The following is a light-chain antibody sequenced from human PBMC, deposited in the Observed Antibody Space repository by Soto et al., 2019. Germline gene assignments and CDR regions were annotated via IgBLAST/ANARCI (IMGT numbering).Light chain of an antibody. V-gene: IGKV3-20*01. CDR2: GAS. J-gene: IGKJ3*01. CDR3: QQYGSPTHPTTV. CDR1: QSVSSSY. Sequence: EIVLTQSPGTLSLSPGERATLSCRASQSVSSSYLAWYQQKPGQAPRLLIYGASSRATGIPDRFSGSGSGTDFTLTISRLEPEDFAVYYCQQYGSPTHPTTVFGPGTKVDIK.